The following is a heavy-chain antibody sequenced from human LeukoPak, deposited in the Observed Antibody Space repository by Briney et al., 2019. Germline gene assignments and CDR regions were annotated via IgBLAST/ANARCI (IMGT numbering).Heavy chain of an antibody. Sequence: ASVKVSCKASGYTFTGYYIHWERQAPGQGLEWMGLINPNSGGTNYAQKFQGRVTMTRDTSISTAYMELSRLRSDDTAVYYCARPTQPYCSSTSCYRGHRLECDYWGQGTLVTVSS. J-gene: IGHJ4*02. CDR3: ARPTQPYCSSTSCYRGHRLECDY. CDR2: INPNSGGT. D-gene: IGHD2-2*02. V-gene: IGHV1-2*02. CDR1: GYTFTGYY.